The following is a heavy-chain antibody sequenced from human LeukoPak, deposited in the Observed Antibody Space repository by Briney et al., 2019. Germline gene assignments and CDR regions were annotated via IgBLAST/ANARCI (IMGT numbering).Heavy chain of an antibody. D-gene: IGHD3-9*01. V-gene: IGHV4-39*01. CDR2: IYYSGST. J-gene: IGHJ5*02. Sequence: SETLSLTCAVYGGSFSSYYWGWIRQPPGKGLEWIGSIYYSGSTYYNPSLKSRVTISVDTSKNQFSLKLSSVTAADTAVYYCAREATYYDILTEIDPWGQGTLVTVSS. CDR3: AREATYYDILTEIDP. CDR1: GGSFSSYY.